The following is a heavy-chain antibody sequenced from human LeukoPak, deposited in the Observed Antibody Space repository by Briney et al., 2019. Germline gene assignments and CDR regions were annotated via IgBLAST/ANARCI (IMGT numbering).Heavy chain of an antibody. CDR3: AKDFWSGYYSGYFDY. Sequence: PWGSLRLSCAASGFTFSSYAMSWVRQGPGQGLEWVSFISGSGGGTYYQYSVKGRFTISRDNTKNTLYLQMNSLRAEDTVLYYCAKDFWSGYYSGYFDYWGQGTLVTVSS. CDR2: ISGSGGGT. V-gene: IGHV3-23*01. D-gene: IGHD3-3*01. CDR1: GFTFSSYA. J-gene: IGHJ4*02.